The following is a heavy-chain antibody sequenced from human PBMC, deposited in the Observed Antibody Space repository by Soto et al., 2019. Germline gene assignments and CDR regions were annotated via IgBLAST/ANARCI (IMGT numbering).Heavy chain of an antibody. V-gene: IGHV4-4*02. Sequence: PSETLSLTCAVSGGSISSSNWWSWVRQPPGKGLEWIGEIYHSGSTNYNPSLKSRVTISVDKSKNQFSLKLSSVTAADTAVYYWARFPRARPRAAQLEPPHSYYYRMDVWGQGTTVTVSS. J-gene: IGHJ6*02. D-gene: IGHD6-6*01. CDR2: IYHSGST. CDR1: GGSISSSNW. CDR3: ARFPRARPRAAQLEPPHSYYYRMDV.